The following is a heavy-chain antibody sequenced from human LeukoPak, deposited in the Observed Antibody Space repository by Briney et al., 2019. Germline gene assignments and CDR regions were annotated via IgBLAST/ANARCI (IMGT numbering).Heavy chain of an antibody. V-gene: IGHV1-2*02. CDR2: IDAKSGGT. D-gene: IGHD6-13*01. Sequence: ASVKASCKASGYTFTGHYMHWVRQAPGQGLEWMGWIDAKSGGTKYAQRFQGRVTMTRDTSINTGYMELSSLTSDDTAVYYCARWRGYSSGWSGPFDDWGQGTLVTVSS. J-gene: IGHJ4*02. CDR1: GYTFTGHY. CDR3: ARWRGYSSGWSGPFDD.